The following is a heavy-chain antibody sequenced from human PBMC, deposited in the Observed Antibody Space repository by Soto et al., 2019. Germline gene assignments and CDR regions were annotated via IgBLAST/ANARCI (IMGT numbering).Heavy chain of an antibody. V-gene: IGHV3-23*01. J-gene: IGHJ3*01. Sequence: GWSLRLSCASSGFTYISYAMSWVRQAPGKGLEWLSGISGSDDSTYYADSVKGRFTISRDNSKNTVYLQMNSLRAEDTAVYYCTRNPNYFDSPKDWGQGTMVTVSS. CDR3: TRNPNYFDSPKD. D-gene: IGHD3-22*01. CDR2: ISGSDDST. CDR1: GFTYISYA.